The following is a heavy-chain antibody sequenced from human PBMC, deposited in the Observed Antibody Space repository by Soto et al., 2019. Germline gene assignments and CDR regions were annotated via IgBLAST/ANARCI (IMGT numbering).Heavy chain of an antibody. CDR1: GYTFTNYY. V-gene: IGHV1-2*02. CDR2: ISLYSDGT. D-gene: IGHD2-2*01. J-gene: IGHJ5*02. CDR3: ARVVPGAEAWFGP. Sequence: QVHLVQSGAEVKKPGASVKVSCKASGYTFTNYYLHWVRQAPGQPLEWLGWISLYSDGTNYAQKFPGRVSMTTDTSTTTAYMELRSLRSDDTAVYYCARVVPGAEAWFGPWGQGTLVTVSS.